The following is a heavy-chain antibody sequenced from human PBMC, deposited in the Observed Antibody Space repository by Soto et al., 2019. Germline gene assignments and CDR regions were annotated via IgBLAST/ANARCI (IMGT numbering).Heavy chain of an antibody. D-gene: IGHD1-26*01. Sequence: GESLKISCKGSGYDFIDYWIGWVCQMPGKGLEWVGMIYPGDSDTRYSPSFQGQVTISADRSITTTYLQWSSLKASDTAMYYCARLEEATAGYWGQGTLVTVSS. CDR1: GYDFIDYW. J-gene: IGHJ4*02. CDR3: ARLEEATAGY. CDR2: IYPGDSDT. V-gene: IGHV5-51*01.